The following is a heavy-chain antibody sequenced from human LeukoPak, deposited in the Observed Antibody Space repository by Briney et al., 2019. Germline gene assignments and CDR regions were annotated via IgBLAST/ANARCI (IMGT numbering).Heavy chain of an antibody. D-gene: IGHD2-21*02. J-gene: IGHJ5*02. Sequence: SETLSLTCTVSGGPISSGEYHWSWIRQPPGKGLEWIGYIYYSGITYYNPSLRSRVTISIDTSHNQFSLKLSSVTAADTAVYYCARDSTSGGDAWFDPWGQGTLVTVSS. CDR2: IYYSGIT. CDR3: ARDSTSGGDAWFDP. V-gene: IGHV4-30-4*01. CDR1: GGPISSGEYH.